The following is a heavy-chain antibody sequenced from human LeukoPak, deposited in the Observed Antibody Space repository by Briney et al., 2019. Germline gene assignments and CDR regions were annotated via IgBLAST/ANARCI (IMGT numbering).Heavy chain of an antibody. CDR1: GFTFSSYT. CDR3: ARVRGSYQEFDY. D-gene: IGHD1-26*01. V-gene: IGHV3-48*01. CDR2: ISSSSSTX. Sequence: GGSLRLSCAASGFTFSSYTMNWVRQAPGKGLXXVSYISSSSSTXXYXXXXXGRXXISRDNAKNSLFLQMNSLRAEDTAVFYCARVRGSYQEFDYWGQGTLVTVSS. J-gene: IGHJ4*02.